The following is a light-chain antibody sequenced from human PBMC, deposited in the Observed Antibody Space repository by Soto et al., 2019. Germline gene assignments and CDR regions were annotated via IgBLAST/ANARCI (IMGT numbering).Light chain of an antibody. CDR3: QQRTNWLFT. Sequence: ELILTQSPVSLSLSPGERATLSCRASQTVGISLAWYQHTPGQPPRLLIYDASKRATGIPARFSGSGSGTHFTLTISSLEPEDFAVYYCQQRTNWLFTFGPGTKVDI. CDR1: QTVGIS. V-gene: IGKV3-11*01. J-gene: IGKJ3*01. CDR2: DAS.